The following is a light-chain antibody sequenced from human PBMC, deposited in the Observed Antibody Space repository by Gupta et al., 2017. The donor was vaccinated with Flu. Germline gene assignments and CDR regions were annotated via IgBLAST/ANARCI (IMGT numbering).Light chain of an antibody. Sequence: DIQMTQSPSFLSASVGDRVTITCRASQDVGNWLAWYQQRPGKAPKLLIYAASSVQSGVPSRFSGSGSGTDFTLTIRCRQPEDFAIYCCQHENGFPVTFGGGTKVEFK. V-gene: IGKV1-12*01. CDR2: AAS. J-gene: IGKJ4*01. CDR1: QDVGNW. CDR3: QHENGFPVT.